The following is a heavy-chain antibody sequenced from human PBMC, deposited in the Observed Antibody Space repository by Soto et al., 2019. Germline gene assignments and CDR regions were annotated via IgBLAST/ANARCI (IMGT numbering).Heavy chain of an antibody. CDR1: GYTFTSYY. V-gene: IGHV1-46*03. CDR3: ARVMAGYDFWSGYYTAVDI. D-gene: IGHD3-3*01. Sequence: QVQLVQSGAEVKKPGASVKVSCKASGYTFTSYYMHWVRQAPGQGLEWMGIINPSGGSTSYAQKFQGRVTMTRDTSTSTVYMELSSLRSEDTAVYYCARVMAGYDFWSGYYTAVDIWGKGTMVTVSS. J-gene: IGHJ3*02. CDR2: INPSGGST.